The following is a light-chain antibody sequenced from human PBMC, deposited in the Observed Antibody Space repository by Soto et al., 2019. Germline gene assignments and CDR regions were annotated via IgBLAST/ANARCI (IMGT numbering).Light chain of an antibody. Sequence: SYELTQPPSVSVAPGKTATITCGGSDIGSKRVQWYQQKPGQAPVLVIYADTVRPSGIPERFSASNSGNTATLTISGVEAGDEADFFCQVWDFSSDHVVFGGGTQLTVL. CDR2: ADT. V-gene: IGLV3-21*04. CDR1: DIGSKR. J-gene: IGLJ3*02. CDR3: QVWDFSSDHVV.